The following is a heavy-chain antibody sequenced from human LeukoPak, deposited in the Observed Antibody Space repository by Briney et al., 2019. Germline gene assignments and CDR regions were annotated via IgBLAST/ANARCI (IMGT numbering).Heavy chain of an antibody. CDR3: ARGVAGNGYYFDY. D-gene: IGHD6-19*01. Sequence: SETLPLTCTVSGGSISSYYWSWIRQPAGKGLEWIGRIYTSGNTNYNPSLKSRVTMSLDTSKNQFSLKLSSVTAANTAVYYCARGVAGNGYYFDYWGQGTLVTVSS. CDR1: GGSISSYY. CDR2: IYTSGNT. J-gene: IGHJ4*02. V-gene: IGHV4-4*07.